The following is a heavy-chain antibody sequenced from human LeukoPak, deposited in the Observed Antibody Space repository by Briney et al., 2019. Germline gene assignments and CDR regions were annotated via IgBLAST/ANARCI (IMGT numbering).Heavy chain of an antibody. CDR1: GGSISSGSYY. D-gene: IGHD3-10*01. Sequence: SETLSLTCTFSGGSISSGSYYWGWIRQPPGKGLEWIGSIYSGGSTYYNPSLKSRVTISVDTSKNQFSLRLSSVTAADTAVYYCARQLGHYCDSDYWGQGTLVTVPS. CDR2: IYSGGST. V-gene: IGHV4-39*01. J-gene: IGHJ4*02. CDR3: ARQLGHYCDSDY.